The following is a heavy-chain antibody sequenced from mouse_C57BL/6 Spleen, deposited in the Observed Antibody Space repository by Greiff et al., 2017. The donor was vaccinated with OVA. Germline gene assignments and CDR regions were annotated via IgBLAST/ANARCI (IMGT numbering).Heavy chain of an antibody. D-gene: IGHD2-4*01. CDR1: GFSLTSYG. V-gene: IGHV2-2*01. CDR2: IWSGGST. J-gene: IGHJ3*01. CDR3: ARNPSSDYDSTTWFAY. Sequence: QVQLQQSGPGLVQPSQSLSITCTVSGFSLTSYGVHWVRQSPGKGLEWLGVIWSGGSTDSNAAFISSMSVSKDNSKSQVFFKMNSLQADDTAIYYCARNPSSDYDSTTWFAYWGQGTLVTVSA.